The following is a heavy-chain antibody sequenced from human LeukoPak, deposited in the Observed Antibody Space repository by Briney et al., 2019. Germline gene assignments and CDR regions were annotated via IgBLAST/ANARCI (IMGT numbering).Heavy chain of an antibody. CDR1: GFTFRSYS. CDR3: ARGVRIAVAGNIDH. V-gene: IGHV3-30*04. Sequence: PGRSLRLSCAASGFTFRSYSMHWVRQAPGKGLEWEAAISYDGSNKNYADSVKGRFTISRDNSKNTLYLQMNSLRAEDTAVYYCARGVRIAVAGNIDHWGQGTLVTVSS. CDR2: ISYDGSNK. D-gene: IGHD6-19*01. J-gene: IGHJ4*02.